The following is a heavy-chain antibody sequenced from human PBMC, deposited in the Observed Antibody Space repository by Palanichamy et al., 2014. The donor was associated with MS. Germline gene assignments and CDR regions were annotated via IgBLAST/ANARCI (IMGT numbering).Heavy chain of an antibody. CDR1: GFSFSSYE. J-gene: IGHJ6*02. V-gene: IGHV3-48*03. Sequence: EVQLVESGGGWVQPGGSLRLSCADSGFSFSSYEIHWVRQAPGKGLEWISYLTSSGNTIYYADSVRGRFTISRDNAKNSVYLQMNSLRAEDTAVYYCARGREMATIRGHFYAMDVWGQGTTVTVSS. CDR3: ARGREMATIRGHFYAMDV. D-gene: IGHD5-24*01. CDR2: LTSSGNTI.